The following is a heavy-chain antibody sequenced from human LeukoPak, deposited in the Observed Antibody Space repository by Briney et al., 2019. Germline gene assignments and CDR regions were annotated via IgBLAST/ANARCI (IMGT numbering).Heavy chain of an antibody. J-gene: IGHJ4*02. Sequence: VESLKLSCNGSGYSFTSYWIGWVRQMPGKGLEWMGIIYPGDSDTRYSPSFQGQVTISADKSISTAYLQWSSLKASDTAMYYCARIIETGNFDYWGQGTLVTVSS. CDR2: IYPGDSDT. D-gene: IGHD3-9*01. CDR1: GYSFTSYW. V-gene: IGHV5-51*01. CDR3: ARIIETGNFDY.